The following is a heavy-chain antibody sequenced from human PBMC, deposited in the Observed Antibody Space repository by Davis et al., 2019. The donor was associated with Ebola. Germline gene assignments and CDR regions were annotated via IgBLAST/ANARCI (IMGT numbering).Heavy chain of an antibody. CDR1: GFTFTSFA. Sequence: GGSLRLSCAASGFTFTSFAMSWVRQAPGTGLEWVSAVNGGGRRFYTDSVQGRFTISRDNSRHTHFLQMNRLRAEDTAMYYYARERQVRDFWSTYPPEVAGHWGQGALVTVSS. J-gene: IGHJ4*02. CDR3: ARERQVRDFWSTYPPEVAGH. D-gene: IGHD3-3*01. CDR2: VNGGGRR. V-gene: IGHV3-23*01.